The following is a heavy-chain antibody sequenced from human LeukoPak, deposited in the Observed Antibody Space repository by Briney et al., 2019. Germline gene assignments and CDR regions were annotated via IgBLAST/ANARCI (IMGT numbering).Heavy chain of an antibody. Sequence: ASVKVSCKASGYTFTGYYMHWVRQAPGQGLEWMGWINPNSGGTNYAQKFQGRVTMTRDTSISTAYMELSRLRSDDTAVYYCARYDFWSGSGMDVWGKGTTVTVSS. J-gene: IGHJ6*01. CDR3: ARYDFWSGSGMDV. D-gene: IGHD3-3*01. CDR2: INPNSGGT. V-gene: IGHV1-2*02. CDR1: GYTFTGYY.